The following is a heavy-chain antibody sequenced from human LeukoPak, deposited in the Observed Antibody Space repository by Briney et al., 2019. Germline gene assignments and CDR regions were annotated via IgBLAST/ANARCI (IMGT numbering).Heavy chain of an antibody. V-gene: IGHV3-43*02. Sequence: TGGSLRLSCAASGFTFDNYAMHWVRQAPGKGLEWVSLISGDGGGTFYADSVKGRFTISRDNSKNSLYLQMNSLRAEDTAVYYCARSRGAGPGAYFDYWGQGTLVTVSS. CDR1: GFTFDNYA. D-gene: IGHD6-19*01. J-gene: IGHJ4*02. CDR3: ARSRGAGPGAYFDY. CDR2: ISGDGGGT.